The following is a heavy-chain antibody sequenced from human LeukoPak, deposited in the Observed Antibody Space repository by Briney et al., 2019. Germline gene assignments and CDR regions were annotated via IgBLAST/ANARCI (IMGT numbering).Heavy chain of an antibody. CDR1: GGSISSYY. V-gene: IGHV4-59*01. CDR3: ERETSQKEAHYMDV. CDR2: IYYSGST. Sequence: SGTLSLTCTVSGGSISSYYWCCSREPPGEGLWWIGYIYYSGSTNYYASLKSRVTISVDTSKKQFHLKLPSVTVTDTAVYYCERETSQKEAHYMDVWGKGTTVTISS. J-gene: IGHJ6*03.